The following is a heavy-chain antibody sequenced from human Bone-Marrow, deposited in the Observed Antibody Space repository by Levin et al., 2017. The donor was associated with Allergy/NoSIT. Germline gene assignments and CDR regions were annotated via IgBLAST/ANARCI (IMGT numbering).Heavy chain of an antibody. J-gene: IGHJ6*02. CDR1: GFPFSTYG. CDR2: ITTTSNYI. Sequence: GGSLRLSCATSGFPFSTYGMAWVRQAPGKGLEWVASITTTSNYIHYADSVKGRFTISRDNANNSLSLQMNRLRGEDTAVYYCARAAGAAGRGGIDVWGQGATVTVSS. CDR3: ARAAGAAGRGGIDV. D-gene: IGHD6-13*01. V-gene: IGHV3-21*01.